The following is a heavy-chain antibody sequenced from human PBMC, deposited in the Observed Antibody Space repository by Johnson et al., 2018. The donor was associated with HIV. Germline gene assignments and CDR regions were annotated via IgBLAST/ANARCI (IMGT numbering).Heavy chain of an antibody. Sequence: VQLVESGGGVVQPGKSLRLSCAASGFTFSSYAIHWVRQAPGKGLEWVSAISGSGGSTYYADSVKGRFTISRDNSKNTLYLQMNSLRAEDTAVYYCATLSSSWYAFDIWGQGTMVTVSS. CDR3: ATLSSSWYAFDI. CDR1: GFTFSSYA. D-gene: IGHD6-13*01. J-gene: IGHJ3*02. CDR2: ISGSGGST. V-gene: IGHV3-23*04.